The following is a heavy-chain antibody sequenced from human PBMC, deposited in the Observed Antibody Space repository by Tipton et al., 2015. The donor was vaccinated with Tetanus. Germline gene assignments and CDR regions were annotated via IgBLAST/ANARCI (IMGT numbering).Heavy chain of an antibody. CDR3: ARGIDAYKTGNY. Sequence: TLSLTCTVSGASISGYYWNWIRQPPGKGLEWIGYIHYSGSTNYNPSLESRVTISIDTSKNQFSLKLTSLTAADTSVYFCARGIDAYKTGNYWGQGTLVTVSS. J-gene: IGHJ4*02. V-gene: IGHV4-59*12. D-gene: IGHD5-24*01. CDR1: GASISGYY. CDR2: IHYSGST.